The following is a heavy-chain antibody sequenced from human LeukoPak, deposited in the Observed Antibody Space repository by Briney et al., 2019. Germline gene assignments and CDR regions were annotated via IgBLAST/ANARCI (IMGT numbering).Heavy chain of an antibody. D-gene: IGHD3-10*01. Sequence: GRSLRLSCAASGFTFSSYGMHWVRQAPGKGLDWVAGIWFDGSNKYYADSVKGRFTISRDNSKNTLYLQMNSLRAEDTAVYYCEKEGITMVRGVITWKERLGRYYYYGMDVWGQGTTVTVSS. V-gene: IGHV3-33*06. J-gene: IGHJ6*02. CDR3: EKEGITMVRGVITWKERLGRYYYYGMDV. CDR1: GFTFSSYG. CDR2: IWFDGSNK.